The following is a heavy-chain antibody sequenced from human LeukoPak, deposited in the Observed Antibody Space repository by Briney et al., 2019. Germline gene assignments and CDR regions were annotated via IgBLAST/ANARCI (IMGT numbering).Heavy chain of an antibody. J-gene: IGHJ4*02. CDR3: AKDLGDIVVVPAAGLDY. CDR2: ISGSGGST. D-gene: IGHD2-2*01. CDR1: GFTFSSYA. V-gene: IGHV3-23*01. Sequence: GGSLRLSCAASGFTFSSYAMSWVRQAPGKGLEWVSAISGSGGSTYYADSVKGRFTISRDNSKNTLYLQMNSLRAKDTAVYYCAKDLGDIVVVPAAGLDYWGQGTLVTVSS.